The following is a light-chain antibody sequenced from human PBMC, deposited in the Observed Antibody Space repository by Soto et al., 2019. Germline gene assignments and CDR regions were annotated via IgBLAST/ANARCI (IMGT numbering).Light chain of an antibody. CDR1: QSVSSSY. V-gene: IGKV3-20*01. CDR2: GAS. Sequence: PGERVPLSCRASQSVSSSYLTWYQQKPGQAPRLLIYGASTRATGIPARFSGSGSGTDFTLTISSLQPEDFAVYYCQQYGSSSITFGQGTRLEI. J-gene: IGKJ5*01. CDR3: QQYGSSSIT.